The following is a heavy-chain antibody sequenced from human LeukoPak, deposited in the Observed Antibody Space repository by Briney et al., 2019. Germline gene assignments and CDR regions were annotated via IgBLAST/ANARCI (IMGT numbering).Heavy chain of an antibody. CDR3: ARGPLLLWFGNYHYGMDV. Sequence: PSETLSLTCAVYGGSFSGYYWSWLRQPPGKGLEWIGEINHSGSTNYNPSLKSRVTISVDTSKNQFSLKLSSVTAADTAVYYCARGPLLLWFGNYHYGMDVWGQGTTVTVSS. CDR1: GGSFSGYY. V-gene: IGHV4-34*01. J-gene: IGHJ6*02. D-gene: IGHD3-10*01. CDR2: INHSGST.